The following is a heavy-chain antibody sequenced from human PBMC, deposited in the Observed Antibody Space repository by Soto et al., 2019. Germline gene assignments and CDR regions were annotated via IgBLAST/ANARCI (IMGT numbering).Heavy chain of an antibody. CDR1: RLTVYSSG. J-gene: IGHJ4*02. CDR3: ARILIIGTTRGSYLAS. Sequence: GGLNRHLRASCRLTVYSSGMGLARQATRKGLEWGSSIRGSRRYIYYADLVKGRITISRNNSKNSLYLQMNGRRAEDTAVYYCARILIIGTTRGSYLASWGKGTLVPVSS. D-gene: IGHD1-20*01. CDR2: IRGSRRYI. V-gene: IGHV3-21*01.